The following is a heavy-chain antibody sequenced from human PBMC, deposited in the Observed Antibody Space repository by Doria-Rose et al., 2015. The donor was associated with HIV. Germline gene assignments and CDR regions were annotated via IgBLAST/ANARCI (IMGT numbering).Heavy chain of an antibody. J-gene: IGHJ1*01. D-gene: IGHD1-26*01. V-gene: IGHV4-61*02. CDR2: IYTSGST. CDR1: GGSISSGSYY. Sequence: PGLVKPSQTLSLTCTVSGGSISSGSYYWSWIRQPAGKGLEWIGHIYTSGSTNYNPSLKSRVTISVDTSKNQFSLKLRSVTAADTAVYYCARVGFTGSAEYFQHWGQGTLVTISS. CDR3: ARVGFTGSAEYFQH.